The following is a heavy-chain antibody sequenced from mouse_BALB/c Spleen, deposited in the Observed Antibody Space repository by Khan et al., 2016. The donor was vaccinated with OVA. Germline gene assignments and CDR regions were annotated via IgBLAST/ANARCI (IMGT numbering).Heavy chain of an antibody. D-gene: IGHD1-1*01. V-gene: IGHV3-2*02. CDR1: GYSITSDYA. Sequence: VQLQKSGPGLVKPSQSLSLTCTVTGYSITSDYAWNWIRQFPGNKLEWMGYISYSGNTKYNPSLKSRISITRDTSENQFFLQLNSVTIEDTATYYCARIYGGDFDYWGQGTTLTVSS. CDR2: ISYSGNT. J-gene: IGHJ2*01. CDR3: ARIYGGDFDY.